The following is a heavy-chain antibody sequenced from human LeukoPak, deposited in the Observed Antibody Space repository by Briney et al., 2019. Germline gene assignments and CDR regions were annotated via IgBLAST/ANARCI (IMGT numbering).Heavy chain of an antibody. D-gene: IGHD4-23*01. CDR3: ARGLGVTTVVTTTRGVFDY. CDR1: GDSIRSYD. CDR2: IYYSGST. J-gene: IGHJ4*02. Sequence: SETLSLTCTVSGDSIRSYDWSWIRQPPGKGLEWIGYIYYSGSTNYNPSLKSRVTISVDTSKNQFSLKLSSVTAADTAVYYCARGLGVTTVVTTTRGVFDYWGKGTLVTVSS. V-gene: IGHV4-59*12.